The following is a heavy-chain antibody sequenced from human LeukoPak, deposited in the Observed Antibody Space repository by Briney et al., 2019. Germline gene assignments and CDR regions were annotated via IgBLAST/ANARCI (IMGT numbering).Heavy chain of an antibody. Sequence: ETVSLTCTVWGGSISSSSYYWGWIRQPPARGLEWIGWIWYSGSTCYNPSVKSRVTISVDTSENQFSLKLSSVTAADTAVYYCARSGAVYYGPGTDINYYYYMDVWGKGTTVTISS. D-gene: IGHD3-10*01. CDR1: GGSISSSSYY. CDR3: ARSGAVYYGPGTDINYYYYMDV. J-gene: IGHJ6*03. CDR2: IWYSGST. V-gene: IGHV4-39*01.